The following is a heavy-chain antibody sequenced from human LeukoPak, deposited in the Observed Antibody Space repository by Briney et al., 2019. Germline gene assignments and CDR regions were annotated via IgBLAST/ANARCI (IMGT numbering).Heavy chain of an antibody. J-gene: IGHJ3*02. CDR2: INRICSEI. Sequence: GGPRRLSCAPSGFTFSSYSMNWVRQATGKGLECVSHINRICSEIYYVDSVKGRFTISTDNAKNSVYLQMNSLRDEDTAVYYCARDRAYAFDNWGQGTMVTVSS. D-gene: IGHD3-10*01. V-gene: IGHV3-48*02. CDR3: ARDRAYAFDN. CDR1: GFTFSSYS.